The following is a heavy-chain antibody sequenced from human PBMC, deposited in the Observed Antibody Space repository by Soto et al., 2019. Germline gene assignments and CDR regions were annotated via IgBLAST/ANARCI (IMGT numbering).Heavy chain of an antibody. Sequence: TLSLTCTVSGGSISSGGYYWSWIRQHPGKGLEWIGYIYYSGSTYYNPSLKSRVTISVDTSKNQFSLKLSSVTAADTAVYYCAREVIVVVVAATQNWFDPWGQGTLVTVSS. J-gene: IGHJ5*02. CDR2: IYYSGST. CDR3: AREVIVVVVAATQNWFDP. V-gene: IGHV4-31*03. D-gene: IGHD2-15*01. CDR1: GGSISSGGYY.